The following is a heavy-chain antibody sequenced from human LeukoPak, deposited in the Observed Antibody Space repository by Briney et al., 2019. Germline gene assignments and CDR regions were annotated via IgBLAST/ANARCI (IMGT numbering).Heavy chain of an antibody. Sequence: SETLSLTCSVSGGSISSESYYWGRIRQSPGKGLEWIGNAFYSGRAYCNPSLKSRVTISVDTSKSQFSLKVTSAIAADTAVYYCAGSFGAATGSLDYWGQGILVTVSS. CDR1: GGSISSESYY. J-gene: IGHJ4*02. CDR3: AGSFGAATGSLDY. CDR2: AFYSGRA. D-gene: IGHD3-16*01. V-gene: IGHV4-39*01.